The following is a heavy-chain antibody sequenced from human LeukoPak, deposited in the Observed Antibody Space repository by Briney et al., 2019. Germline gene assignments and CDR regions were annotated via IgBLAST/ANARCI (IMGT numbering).Heavy chain of an antibody. CDR1: GGTFSGYY. D-gene: IGHD1/OR15-1a*01. J-gene: IGHJ4*02. Sequence: PSETLSLTCAVYGGTFSGYYWTWIRQPPGKGLEWIAQINHSGSTNYNPSPKSRVTASAAATKNHFSLKLTSATAAATAVYYCARARGTETIDYWSQGTLVTVSS. V-gene: IGHV4-34*01. CDR3: ARARGTETIDY. CDR2: INHSGST.